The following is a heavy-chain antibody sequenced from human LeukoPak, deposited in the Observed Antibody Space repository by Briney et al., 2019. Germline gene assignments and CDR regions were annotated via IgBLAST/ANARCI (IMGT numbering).Heavy chain of an antibody. D-gene: IGHD2/OR15-2a*01. J-gene: IGHJ6*02. Sequence: PGGSLRLSCAASGFTFSTYWMSWVRQAPGKGLEWIGYIYYSGSTNYNPSLKSRVTISVDTSKNQFSLKLSSVTAADTAVYYCARAERGTTSSFRRYYYGMDVWGQGTTVTVSS. CDR2: IYYSGST. V-gene: IGHV4-59*01. CDR3: ARAERGTTSSFRRYYYGMDV. CDR1: GFTFSTYW.